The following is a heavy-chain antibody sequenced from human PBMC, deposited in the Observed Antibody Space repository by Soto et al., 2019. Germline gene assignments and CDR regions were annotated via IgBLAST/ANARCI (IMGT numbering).Heavy chain of an antibody. V-gene: IGHV3-11*06. D-gene: IGHD3-22*01. Sequence: GGSLRLSCAASGFTFSDYYMSWIRQAPGKGLEWVSYISSSSSYTNYADSVKGRFTISRDNAKNSLYLQMNSLRAEDTAVYYCARETSSGYFGSPPVFDYWGQGTLVTVSS. CDR1: GFTFSDYY. J-gene: IGHJ4*02. CDR3: ARETSSGYFGSPPVFDY. CDR2: ISSSSSYT.